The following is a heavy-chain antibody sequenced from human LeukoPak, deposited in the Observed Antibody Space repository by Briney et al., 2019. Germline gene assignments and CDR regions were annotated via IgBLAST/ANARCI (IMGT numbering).Heavy chain of an antibody. CDR1: GGSISSSTYY. V-gene: IGHV4-39*07. D-gene: IGHD3-10*01. CDR2: IYYSGST. CDR3: AGWGLMVRGAENNKNAFDI. Sequence: SETLSLTCTVSGGSISSSTYYWGWIRQPPGKGLEWIGSIYYSGSTYYNPSLKSRVTISVDTSKNQFSLKLSSVTAADTAVYYCAGWGLMVRGAENNKNAFDIWGQGTMVTVSS. J-gene: IGHJ3*02.